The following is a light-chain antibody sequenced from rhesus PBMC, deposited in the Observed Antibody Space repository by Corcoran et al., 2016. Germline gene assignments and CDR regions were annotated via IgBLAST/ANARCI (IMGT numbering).Light chain of an antibody. J-gene: IGKJ1*01. Sequence: DIVMTQSPLSLPITPGQPASISCRSSQSLVHSNGNTYLTWYQQKPGQSPRRLIYEVSTRDPGVPDGFSGRGAGTDFTLKISRVGAEDVGVYYCGQATNVPWTFGQGTKVEIK. CDR3: GQATNVPWT. CDR1: QSLVHSNGNTY. CDR2: EVS. V-gene: IGKV2-65*01.